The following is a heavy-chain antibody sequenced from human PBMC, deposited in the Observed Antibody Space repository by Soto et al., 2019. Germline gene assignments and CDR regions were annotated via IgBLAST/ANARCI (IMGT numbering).Heavy chain of an antibody. V-gene: IGHV4-59*04. Sequence: PSETLSLTCTVSGASIGSSYWTWIRQPPGKGLEWIGYVFYNGNTYHNPSLNSRVTMSVDTSNNQFSLRMSSVTAADTSVYYCAKHPYNPLVRPFWHFDRWGRGTLVTVSS. CDR1: GASIGSSY. CDR2: VFYNGNT. D-gene: IGHD3-22*01. J-gene: IGHJ2*01. CDR3: AKHPYNPLVRPFWHFDR.